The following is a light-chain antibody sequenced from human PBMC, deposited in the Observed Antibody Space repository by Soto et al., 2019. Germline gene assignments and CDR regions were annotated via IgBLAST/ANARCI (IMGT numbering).Light chain of an antibody. CDR1: SSDVGGYNY. CDR2: EVT. Sequence: QSALTQPPSASGSPGQSVTISRTGTSSDVGGYNYVSWYQQHPGRPPKLMIYEVTKRPLGVPDRFSGSKSGNTASLTVSGLQVEDEADYYCSSYAGSNNYVFGPGTKVTVL. V-gene: IGLV2-8*01. J-gene: IGLJ1*01. CDR3: SSYAGSNNYV.